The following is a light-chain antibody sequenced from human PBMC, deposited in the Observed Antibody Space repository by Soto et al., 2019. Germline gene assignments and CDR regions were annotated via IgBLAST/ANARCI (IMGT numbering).Light chain of an antibody. CDR2: KAS. V-gene: IGKV1-5*03. CDR3: QHHNSYSEA. CDR1: QSISSW. J-gene: IGKJ1*01. Sequence: DIQMTQSPSTLSASVGDRVTITCRASQSISSWLAWYQQKPGKAPKLLIYKASSLESGVPSRFSGSGSGTEFTLTISSLQPDDFATYYCQHHNSYSEAFGQGTKVDVK.